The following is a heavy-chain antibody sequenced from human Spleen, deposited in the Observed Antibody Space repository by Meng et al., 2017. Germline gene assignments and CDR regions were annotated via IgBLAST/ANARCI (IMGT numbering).Heavy chain of an antibody. J-gene: IGHJ4*02. CDR2: IKSKVDGGTT. D-gene: IGHD7-27*01. Sequence: GESLKISCVASGGTFRNFWMTWVRQAPGKGLEWVGRIKSKVDGGTTDFAAPVKGRFTISRNDAKTTLYLQMNSLKTEDIAVYYCTRDELGIGDYWGQGTLVTVSS. CDR1: GGTFRNFW. V-gene: IGHV3-15*01. CDR3: TRDELGIGDY.